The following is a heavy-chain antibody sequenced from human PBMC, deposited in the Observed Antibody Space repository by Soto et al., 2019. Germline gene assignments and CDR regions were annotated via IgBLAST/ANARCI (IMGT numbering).Heavy chain of an antibody. CDR2: TRRTAYSYTT. J-gene: IGHJ4*02. CDR3: ARDRSGRYGYDY. Sequence: EVQLVESGGGLVQPGASLRLSCAASGFTFSDHYMDWVRQAPGKGLELVGRTRRTAYSYTTEYVASVEGRFTISRDDSKNSLYLQMNSLKTEDTAVYYCARDRSGRYGYDYWGQGTLVTVSS. CDR1: GFTFSDHY. V-gene: IGHV3-72*01. D-gene: IGHD5-18*01.